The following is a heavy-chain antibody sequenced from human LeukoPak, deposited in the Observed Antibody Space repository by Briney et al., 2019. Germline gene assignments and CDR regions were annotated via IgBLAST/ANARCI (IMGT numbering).Heavy chain of an antibody. CDR1: GGSFSGYY. CDR3: ARVRYCSSTSCYSKSAFDI. V-gene: IGHV4-34*01. D-gene: IGHD2-2*01. Sequence: SETLSLTCAVYGGSFSGYYWSWIRQPPGKGLEWIGEINHSGSTNYNPSLKSRVTISVDTSKNQFSLKLSSVTAADTAVYYCARVRYCSSTSCYSKSAFDIWGRGTMVTVSS. CDR2: INHSGST. J-gene: IGHJ3*02.